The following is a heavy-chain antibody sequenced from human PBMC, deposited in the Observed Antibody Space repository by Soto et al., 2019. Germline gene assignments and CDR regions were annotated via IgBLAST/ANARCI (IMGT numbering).Heavy chain of an antibody. Sequence: PSETLSLTCTVSGGSISSYYWSWIRQPPGKGLEWIGYIYYSGSTNYNPSLKSRVTISVDTSKNQFSLKLSSVTAADTAVYYCARADPVAIDAFDIWGQGTMVTVSS. V-gene: IGHV4-59*01. CDR1: GGSISSYY. J-gene: IGHJ3*02. CDR2: IYYSGST. CDR3: ARADPVAIDAFDI. D-gene: IGHD6-19*01.